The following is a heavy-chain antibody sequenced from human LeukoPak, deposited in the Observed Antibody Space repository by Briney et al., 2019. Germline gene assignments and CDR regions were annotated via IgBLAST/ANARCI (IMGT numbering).Heavy chain of an antibody. V-gene: IGHV4-34*01. Sequence: PSETLSLTCAVYGGSFSGYYWSWIRQPPGKGLEWIGEINHSGSTNYNPSPKSRVTISVDTSKNQFSLKLSSVTAADTAVYYCARQVRAFSDILTGTHLYYFDYWGQGTLVTVSS. CDR1: GGSFSGYY. CDR3: ARQVRAFSDILTGTHLYYFDY. J-gene: IGHJ4*02. CDR2: INHSGST. D-gene: IGHD3-9*01.